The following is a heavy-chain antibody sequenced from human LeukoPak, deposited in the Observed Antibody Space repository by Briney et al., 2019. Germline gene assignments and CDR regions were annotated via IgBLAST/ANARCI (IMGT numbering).Heavy chain of an antibody. CDR3: ARGDYGDYVVNWFDP. CDR1: GFTFSSYG. D-gene: IGHD4-17*01. Sequence: PGRSLRLSCAASGFTFSSYGMHWVRQAPGKGLEWVAVIWYDGSNKYYADSVKGRFTISRDNSKNTLYLQMNSLRAEDTAVYYCARGDYGDYVVNWFDPWGQGTLVTVSS. V-gene: IGHV3-33*01. J-gene: IGHJ5*02. CDR2: IWYDGSNK.